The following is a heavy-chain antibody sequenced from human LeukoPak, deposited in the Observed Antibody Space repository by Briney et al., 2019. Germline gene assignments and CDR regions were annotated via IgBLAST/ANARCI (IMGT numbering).Heavy chain of an antibody. V-gene: IGHV4-38-2*02. CDR3: ARELGSDYGGYSP. J-gene: IGHJ5*02. CDR2: IYHSGST. Sequence: SETLSLTCAVSGYSISSGYYWGWIRQPPGKGLEWIGSIYHSGSTYYNPPLKSRVTISVDTSKNQFSLKLSSVTAADTAVYYCARELGSDYGGYSPWGQGTLVTVSS. CDR1: GYSISSGYY. D-gene: IGHD4-23*01.